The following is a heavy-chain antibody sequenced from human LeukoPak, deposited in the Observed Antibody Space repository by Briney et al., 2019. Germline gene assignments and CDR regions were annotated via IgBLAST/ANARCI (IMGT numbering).Heavy chain of an antibody. CDR3: ARVPLYDSSGYYEL. V-gene: IGHV1-8*01. CDR1: GYTFTSYD. Sequence: ASVKVSCKASGYTFTSYDINWVRQATGQGLEWMGWMNPNSGNTGYAQKFQGRVIMTRNTSISTAYMELSSLRSEDTAVYYCARVPLYDSSGYYELWGQGTLVTVSS. CDR2: MNPNSGNT. J-gene: IGHJ4*02. D-gene: IGHD3-22*01.